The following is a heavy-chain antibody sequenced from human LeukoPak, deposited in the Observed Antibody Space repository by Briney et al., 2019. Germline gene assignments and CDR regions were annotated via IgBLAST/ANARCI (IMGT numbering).Heavy chain of an antibody. V-gene: IGHV1-18*01. D-gene: IGHD3-10*01. CDR3: ARDPEGVTPLDY. J-gene: IGHJ4*02. CDR2: ISALSGNT. CDR1: GYIFTSYG. Sequence: ASVKVSCEASGYIFTSYGFAWVRQAPGQGLEWMGWISALSGNTNYAQKFQGRVTMTTDTSTSTAYMELNDTAMYYCARDPEGVTPLDYWGQGTLVTVSS.